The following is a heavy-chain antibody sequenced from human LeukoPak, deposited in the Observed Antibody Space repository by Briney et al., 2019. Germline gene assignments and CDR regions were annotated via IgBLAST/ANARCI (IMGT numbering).Heavy chain of an antibody. J-gene: IGHJ4*02. CDR3: ARDLVAVAGSDGIDY. D-gene: IGHD6-19*01. Sequence: GGSLRLSCAASGFTFSSYAMHWVRQAPGKGLEWVAVISYDGSNKYYADSVKGRFTISRDNSKKTLYLQMNSLGAEDTAVYYCARDLVAVAGSDGIDYWGQGTLVTVSS. CDR2: ISYDGSNK. CDR1: GFTFSSYA. V-gene: IGHV3-30-3*01.